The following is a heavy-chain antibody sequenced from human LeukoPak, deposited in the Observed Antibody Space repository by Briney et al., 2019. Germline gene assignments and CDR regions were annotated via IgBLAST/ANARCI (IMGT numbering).Heavy chain of an antibody. CDR2: INPGGTGK. CDR1: GGSISNTMYY. J-gene: IGHJ4*02. CDR3: AKNMGWQQFDY. D-gene: IGHD5-24*01. Sequence: ETLSLTCAVSGGSISNTMYYWGWIRQPPGKGLEWVGNINPGGTGKNHVDSVKGRFIISRDNTNNSLYLEMSSLTVEDTAVYFCAKNMGWQQFDYWGQGILVTVSS. V-gene: IGHV3-7*01.